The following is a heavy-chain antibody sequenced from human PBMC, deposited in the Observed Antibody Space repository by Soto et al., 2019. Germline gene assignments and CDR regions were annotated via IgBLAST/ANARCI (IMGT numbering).Heavy chain of an antibody. Sequence: ASVKVSCKASGGTFSSYAISWLRQAPGQGLEWMGGIIPIFGTANYAQKFQGRVTITADESTSTAYMELSSLRSEDTAVYYCARASPEPYDFWSGYHFDPWGQGTLVTVSS. CDR2: IIPIFGTA. D-gene: IGHD3-3*01. CDR3: ARASPEPYDFWSGYHFDP. J-gene: IGHJ5*02. CDR1: GGTFSSYA. V-gene: IGHV1-69*13.